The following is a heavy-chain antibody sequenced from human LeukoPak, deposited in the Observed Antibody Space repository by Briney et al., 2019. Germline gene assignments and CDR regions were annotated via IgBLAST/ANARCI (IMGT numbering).Heavy chain of an antibody. Sequence: NSSETLSLTCAVYGGSFSGYYWSWIRQPPGKGLEWIGEINHSGSTNYNPSLKSRVSMSVDTSKNQFSLKLSSVTAADTAIYYCARGDYYGSGSYRWFDPWGQGTLVTVSS. V-gene: IGHV4-34*01. D-gene: IGHD3-10*01. CDR1: GGSFSGYY. CDR3: ARGDYYGSGSYRWFDP. J-gene: IGHJ5*02. CDR2: INHSGST.